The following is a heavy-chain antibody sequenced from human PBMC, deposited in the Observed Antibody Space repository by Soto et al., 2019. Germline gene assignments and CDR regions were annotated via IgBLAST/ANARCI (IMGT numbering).Heavy chain of an antibody. Sequence: PGGSLRLSCAASGFTFSNYWMSWFRQAPGKGLEWVANIKQDGSEKYYVDSVKGRFTISRDNTKNSLYLQMSSLRAEDTAVYYCALSGIAAAGNNMIDYWGKVNLVTVYS. J-gene: IGHJ4*02. CDR2: IKQDGSEK. V-gene: IGHV3-7*05. D-gene: IGHD6-13*01. CDR1: GFTFSNYW. CDR3: ALSGIAAAGNNMIDY.